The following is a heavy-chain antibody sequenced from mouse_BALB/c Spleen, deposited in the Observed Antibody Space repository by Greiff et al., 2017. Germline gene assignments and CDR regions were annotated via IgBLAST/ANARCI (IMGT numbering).Heavy chain of an antibody. Sequence: TAYNQKFKGKATLPADKSSSTAYMELSSLTSEDSAVYYCTRFLGHYYAMDYWGQGTSVTVSS. CDR3: TRFLGHYYAMDY. CDR2: T. V-gene: IGHV1-23*01. D-gene: IGHD4-1*01. J-gene: IGHJ4*01.